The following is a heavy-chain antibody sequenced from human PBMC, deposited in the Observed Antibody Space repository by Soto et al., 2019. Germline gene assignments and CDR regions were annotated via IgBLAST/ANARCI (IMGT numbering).Heavy chain of an antibody. CDR3: ARDEVPAANWLDR. J-gene: IGHJ5*02. Sequence: ASVKVSCKASGYIFINYGITWVRQAPGQGLEWMGWISGYNGNTKYADKLQGRVTMTTDTSTTTAYMELRSLRSDDTAVYYCARDEVPAANWLDRWGQGTLVTVP. D-gene: IGHD2-2*01. V-gene: IGHV1-18*01. CDR1: GYIFINYG. CDR2: ISGYNGNT.